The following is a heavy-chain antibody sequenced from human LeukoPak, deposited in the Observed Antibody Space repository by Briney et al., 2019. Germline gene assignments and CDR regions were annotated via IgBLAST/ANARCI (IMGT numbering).Heavy chain of an antibody. V-gene: IGHV1-69*05. CDR2: IIPIFGTA. Sequence: SVKVSCKASGGTFSSYAISWVRQAPGQGLEWMGGIIPIFGTANYAQKFQGRVTITTDESTSTAYMELSSLRPEDTAVYYCARGGLALRSLDYWGQGTLVTVSS. J-gene: IGHJ4*02. CDR1: GGTFSSYA. D-gene: IGHD1-7*01. CDR3: ARGGLALRSLDY.